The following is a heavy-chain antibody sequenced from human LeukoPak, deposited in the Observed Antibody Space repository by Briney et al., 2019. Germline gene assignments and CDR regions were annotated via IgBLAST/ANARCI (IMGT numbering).Heavy chain of an antibody. V-gene: IGHV4-39*02. CDR2: INYSGST. D-gene: IGHD2-2*01. Sequence: PSETLSLTCTVSGGSISSSSYYWGWIRQPPGKGLEWIGSINYSGSTYYNPSLKSRVTISLNTSKNHFSLKLSSVTAADTAVYYCASSSTSDYDALDIWGQGTMVTVSS. CDR1: GGSISSSSYY. CDR3: ASSSTSDYDALDI. J-gene: IGHJ3*02.